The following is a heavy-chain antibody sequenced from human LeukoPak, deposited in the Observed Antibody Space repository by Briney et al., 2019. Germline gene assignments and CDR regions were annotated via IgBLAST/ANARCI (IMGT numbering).Heavy chain of an antibody. V-gene: IGHV3-33*01. CDR1: GFIFSNSG. D-gene: IGHD5-18*01. CDR2: VWFDGSKR. J-gene: IGHJ4*02. Sequence: GGSLRLSCTVSGFIFSNSGMHWVRRAPGKGLEWVAVVWFDGSKRYHADSVKGRFTISRDNSKNTLHLQMDSLRVEDTAMYFCARDFRRYSYGPVDYWGQGTLVTVSS. CDR3: ARDFRRYSYGPVDY.